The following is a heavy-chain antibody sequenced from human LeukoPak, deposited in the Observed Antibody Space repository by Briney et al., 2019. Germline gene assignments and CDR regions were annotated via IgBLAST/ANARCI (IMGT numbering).Heavy chain of an antibody. D-gene: IGHD2-15*01. Sequence: SVKVSCKASGGTFSSYAISWVRQAPGQGLEWMGGIITIFGTANYAQKFQGRVTITADESTSTAYMELSSLRSEDTAVYYCASEDIVVVVAALGHYYYGMDVWGQGTTVTVSS. V-gene: IGHV1-69*13. CDR2: IITIFGTA. CDR1: GGTFSSYA. CDR3: ASEDIVVVVAALGHYYYGMDV. J-gene: IGHJ6*02.